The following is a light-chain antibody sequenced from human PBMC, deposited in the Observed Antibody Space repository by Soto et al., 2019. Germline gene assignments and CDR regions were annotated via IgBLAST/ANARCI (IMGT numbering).Light chain of an antibody. CDR3: QQSYSTPTIT. CDR1: QSISDY. Sequence: DIQMTQSPSSLSASVGDRVTITCRANQSISDYLNWYQQKPGKAPKFLIYASSSLQSGVPSRFRGSGSGTLFTLTISSLQPEDFATYYCQQSYSTPTITFGHGTRLEMK. CDR2: ASS. J-gene: IGKJ5*01. V-gene: IGKV1-39*01.